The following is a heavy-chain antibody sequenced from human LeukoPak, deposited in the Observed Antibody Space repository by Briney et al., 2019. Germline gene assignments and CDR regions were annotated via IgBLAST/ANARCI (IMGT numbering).Heavy chain of an antibody. CDR1: GGSFSGYY. J-gene: IGHJ4*02. D-gene: IGHD4-17*01. CDR3: ARARGDIDY. Sequence: SKTLSLTCAVYGGSFSGYYWSWIRQPPGKGLEWIGEINHSGSTNYNPSLKSRVTISVDTSKNQFSLKLSSVTAADTAVYYCARARGDIDYWGQGTLVTVSS. CDR2: INHSGST. V-gene: IGHV4-34*01.